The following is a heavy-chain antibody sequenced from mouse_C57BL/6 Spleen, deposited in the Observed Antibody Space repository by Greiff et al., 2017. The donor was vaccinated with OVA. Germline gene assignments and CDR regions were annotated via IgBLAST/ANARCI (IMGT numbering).Heavy chain of an antibody. Sequence: QVQLQQSGAELAKPGASVKLSCKASGYTFTSYWMHWVKQRPGQGLEWIGYINPSSGYTKYNQKFKDKAPLTADKSSSTAYMQLSSLTYEDSAVYYCARSAMVTSGVQVDYWGQGTTLTVSS. CDR3: ARSAMVTSGVQVDY. D-gene: IGHD2-2*01. CDR2: INPSSGYT. J-gene: IGHJ2*01. V-gene: IGHV1-7*01. CDR1: GYTFTSYW.